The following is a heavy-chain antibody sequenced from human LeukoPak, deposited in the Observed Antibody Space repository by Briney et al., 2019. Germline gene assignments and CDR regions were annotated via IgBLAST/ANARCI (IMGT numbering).Heavy chain of an antibody. CDR3: ARMDNYDFWSGITHYYYYYMDV. D-gene: IGHD3-3*01. J-gene: IGHJ6*03. CDR1: GASITSGSYY. CDR2: IYTSGST. V-gene: IGHV4-61*02. Sequence: SETLSLTCTVSGASITSGSYYWTWIRQPAGKGLEWIGRIYTSGSTNYSPSLKGRVTISLDTSKDQFSLKLSSVTAADTALYYCARMDNYDFWSGITHYYYYYMDVWGKGTTVTVSS.